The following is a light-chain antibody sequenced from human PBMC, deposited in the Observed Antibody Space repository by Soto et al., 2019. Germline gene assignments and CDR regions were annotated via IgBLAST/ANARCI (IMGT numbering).Light chain of an antibody. V-gene: IGKV1-5*01. J-gene: IGKJ1*01. CDR3: QQYNSYSEA. CDR1: QSINRW. CDR2: YAS. Sequence: IQMTQSPSTLFASVGDRVTITCRASQSINRWLAWYQQRPGKAPRLLIYYASTLESGVPSRFSGSESGTEFTLTISGLQPDDFATYYCQQYNSYSEAFGQGTKVELK.